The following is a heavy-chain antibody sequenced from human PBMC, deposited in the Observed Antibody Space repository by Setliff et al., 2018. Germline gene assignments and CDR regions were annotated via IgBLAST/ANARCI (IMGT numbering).Heavy chain of an antibody. V-gene: IGHV4-39*01. D-gene: IGHD3-10*01. CDR3: ARHDARGYYYYMDV. CDR2: IYYSGTT. Sequence: PSETLSLTCTVSGGSISSGGYYWSWIRQHPGKGLEWIGYIYYSGTTYYNPSLKSPVTISIDTSKNQFSLKLSSVTAADTAIYYCARHDARGYYYYMDVWGEGTTVTVSS. CDR1: GGSISSGGYY. J-gene: IGHJ6*03.